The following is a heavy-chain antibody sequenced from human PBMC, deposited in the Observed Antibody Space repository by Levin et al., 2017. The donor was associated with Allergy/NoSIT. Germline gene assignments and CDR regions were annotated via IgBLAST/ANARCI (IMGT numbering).Heavy chain of an antibody. CDR2: IYSGGST. J-gene: IGHJ4*02. CDR1: GFTVSSNY. V-gene: IGHV3-66*01. D-gene: IGHD3-10*01. Sequence: RSGGSLRLSCAASGFTVSSNYMSWVRQAPGKGLEWVSVIYSGGSTYYADSVKGRFTISRDNSKNTLYLQMNSLRAEDTAVYYCARDIITMVRGVELNWGQGTLVTVSS. CDR3: ARDIITMVRGVELN.